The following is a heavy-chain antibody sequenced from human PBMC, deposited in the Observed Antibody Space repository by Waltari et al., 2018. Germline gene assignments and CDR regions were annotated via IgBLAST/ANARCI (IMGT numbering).Heavy chain of an antibody. J-gene: IGHJ4*02. V-gene: IGHV3-30*01. CDR1: GFTFSSYA. D-gene: IGHD2-15*01. CDR2: ISYDGSNK. CDR3: ARGGDIVVVVAATPGDYFDY. Sequence: QVQLVESGGGVVQPGRSLRLSCAASGFTFSSYAMHWVRQAPGKGLEWVAVISYDGSNKYNGDSGKGRFTISRDNSKNTLYLQMNSRRAEDTAVYYCARGGDIVVVVAATPGDYFDYWGQGTLVTVSS.